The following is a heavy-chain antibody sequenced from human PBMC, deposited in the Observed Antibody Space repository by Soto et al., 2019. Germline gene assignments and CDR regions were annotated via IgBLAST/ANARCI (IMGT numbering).Heavy chain of an antibody. CDR2: IIPIFGTT. Sequence: VQLVQSGAEVKKPGSSVKVSCKASVGTFSNYPFIWVRQAPGQGLDWMGGIIPIFGTTDYGQRFQGRVTIIADESTNTAYMDLSSLRSDDTAGYCCARGLYCGGGCYSHFDYWGQGTLVTVSS. V-gene: IGHV1-69*01. CDR3: ARGLYCGGGCYSHFDY. CDR1: VGTFSNYP. D-gene: IGHD2-21*02. J-gene: IGHJ4*02.